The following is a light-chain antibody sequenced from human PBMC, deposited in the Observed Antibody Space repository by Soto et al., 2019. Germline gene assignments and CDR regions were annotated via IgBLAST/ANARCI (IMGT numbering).Light chain of an antibody. Sequence: QSALTQPASVSGSPGQSITITCTGTSSDVGGYNYVSWYQQHPGKAPKLMIYDVSNRPSGVSNRFSGSKSGNTASLTTSGLQAEDEADYYCGSYRSSSRVFGTGTKVTVL. CDR1: SSDVGGYNY. J-gene: IGLJ1*01. V-gene: IGLV2-14*01. CDR3: GSYRSSSRV. CDR2: DVS.